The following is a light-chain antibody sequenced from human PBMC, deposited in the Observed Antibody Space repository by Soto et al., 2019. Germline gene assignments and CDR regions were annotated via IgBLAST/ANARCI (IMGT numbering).Light chain of an antibody. CDR2: NVN. CDR1: SSDVGGYHY. V-gene: IGLV2-11*01. CDR3: CSYAGIYTLV. Sequence: QSALTQPRSVSGSPGQSVTIACTGTSSDVGGYHYVSWYQHHPGKAPKLMIFNVNERPSGVPARFSGSKSGNTASLTISGLKAEDEADYYCCSYAGIYTLVFGAGTKLTVL. J-gene: IGLJ2*01.